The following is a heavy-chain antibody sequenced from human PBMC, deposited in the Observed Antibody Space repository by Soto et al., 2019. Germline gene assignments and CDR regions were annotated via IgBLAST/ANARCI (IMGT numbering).Heavy chain of an antibody. Sequence: EVQLVESGGGLVQPGGSPRLSCAASGFTFSSYWMSWVRQAPGKGLEWVANIKQDGSEKYYVDSVKGRFTISRDNAKNSLYLQMNSLRAEDTAVYYCARDLTGSYYAYWGQGTLVTVSS. D-gene: IGHD3-10*01. V-gene: IGHV3-7*01. J-gene: IGHJ4*02. CDR3: ARDLTGSYYAY. CDR2: IKQDGSEK. CDR1: GFTFSSYW.